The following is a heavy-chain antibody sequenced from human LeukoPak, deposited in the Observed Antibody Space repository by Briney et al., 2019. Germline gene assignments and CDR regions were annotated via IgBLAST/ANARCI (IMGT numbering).Heavy chain of an antibody. Sequence: PGGSLRLSCAASGFTFSSYSMNWVRQAPGKGLEWVSYISSSSSTIYYADSVKGRFTISRDNAKNSLYLQMNSLGAEDTAVYYCASIVGATLDAFDIWGQGTMVTVSS. CDR2: ISSSSSTI. CDR3: ASIVGATLDAFDI. J-gene: IGHJ3*02. D-gene: IGHD1-26*01. V-gene: IGHV3-48*01. CDR1: GFTFSSYS.